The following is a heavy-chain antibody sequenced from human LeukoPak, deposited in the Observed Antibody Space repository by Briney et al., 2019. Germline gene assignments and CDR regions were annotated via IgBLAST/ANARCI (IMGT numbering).Heavy chain of an antibody. CDR2: IRSTANGYAT. CDR1: GYSFSNYW. D-gene: IGHD3-10*01. CDR3: TGNYYSSGSYGDFDY. Sequence: GESLKISCKGSGYSFSNYWIGWVRQASGKGLEWVGRIRSTANGYATAYAASVKGRFTISRDDSKNTAYLQMDTVTTAAPAVYYCTGNYYSSGSYGDFDYWGQGTLVTVSS. J-gene: IGHJ4*02. V-gene: IGHV3-73*01.